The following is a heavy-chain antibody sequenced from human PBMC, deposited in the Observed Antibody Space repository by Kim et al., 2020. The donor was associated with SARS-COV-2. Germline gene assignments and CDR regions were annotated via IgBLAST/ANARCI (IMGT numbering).Heavy chain of an antibody. CDR1: GGSISSGDYY. Sequence: SETLSLTCTVSGGSISSGDYYWSWIRQPPGKGLEWIGYIYYSGSTYYNPSLKSRVTISVDTSKNQFSLKLSSVTAADTAVYYCARVRFSITIFGVVTLLFDYWGQGTLVTVSS. J-gene: IGHJ4*02. D-gene: IGHD3-3*01. V-gene: IGHV4-30-4*01. CDR3: ARVRFSITIFGVVTLLFDY. CDR2: IYYSGST.